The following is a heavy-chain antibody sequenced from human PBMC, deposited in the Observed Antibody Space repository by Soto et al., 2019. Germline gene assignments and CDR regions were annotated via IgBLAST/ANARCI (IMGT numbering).Heavy chain of an antibody. J-gene: IGHJ5*02. CDR2: INAGNGNT. Sequence: APGQRLEWMGWINAGNGNTKYSQKFQGRVTITRDTSASTAYMELSSLRSEDTAVYYCARSPSAAADWFDPWGQGTLVTVSS. CDR3: ARSPSAAADWFDP. D-gene: IGHD6-13*01. V-gene: IGHV1-3*01.